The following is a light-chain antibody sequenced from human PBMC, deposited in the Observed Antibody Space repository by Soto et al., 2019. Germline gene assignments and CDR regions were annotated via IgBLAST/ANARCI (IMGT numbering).Light chain of an antibody. J-gene: IGKJ4*01. CDR1: QTVSSN. Sequence: EIVMTQSPATLSVSPGEGATLSCRASQTVSSNLAWYQQRPGQAPRLLIYGASTRATGIPARFSGSGSGTEFTLTISSLQSEDFAVYYCQQSHNWPLSFGGGTKVAIK. CDR3: QQSHNWPLS. CDR2: GAS. V-gene: IGKV3-15*01.